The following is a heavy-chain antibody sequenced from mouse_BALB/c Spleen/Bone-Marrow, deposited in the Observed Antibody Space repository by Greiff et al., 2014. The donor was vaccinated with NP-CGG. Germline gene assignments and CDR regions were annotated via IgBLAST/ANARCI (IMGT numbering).Heavy chain of an antibody. J-gene: IGHJ4*01. D-gene: IGHD2-4*01. Sequence: QVQLQQPGPELVKPGASVGISCKASGYTFTSYYIHWVRQRPGQGLEWIGWIYPGDFNTKFNEKFKGKATLTADKSSSTASIQLSSLTSEDSAVYFCARKSQRAYDSMNYWGQGTSVTVSS. CDR2: IYPGDFNT. CDR1: GYTFTSYY. CDR3: ARKSQRAYDSMNY. V-gene: IGHV1S56*01.